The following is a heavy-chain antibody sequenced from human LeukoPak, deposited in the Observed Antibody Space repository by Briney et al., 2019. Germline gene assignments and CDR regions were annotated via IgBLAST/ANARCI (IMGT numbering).Heavy chain of an antibody. CDR1: GGSISSSNYY. J-gene: IGHJ5*02. V-gene: IGHV4-39*01. CDR2: IYYSGST. D-gene: IGHD2-15*01. Sequence: PSETLSLTCTVSGGSISSSNYYWGWIRQPPGKGLEWIGSIYYSGSTYYNPSLKSRVTISVDTSKNQFSLKLSSVTAADTAVYYCARLDGYCSGGSCYSVSFVDHWGQGTLATVSS. CDR3: ARLDGYCSGGSCYSVSFVDH.